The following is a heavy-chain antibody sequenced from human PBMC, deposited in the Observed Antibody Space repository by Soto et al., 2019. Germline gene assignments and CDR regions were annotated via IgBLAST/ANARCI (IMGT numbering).Heavy chain of an antibody. CDR3: ARDRASTLTNTLDY. CDR1: GGTFSSYT. J-gene: IGHJ4*02. Sequence: SVKVSCKASGGTFSSYTISWVRQAPGQGLEWMGRIIPILGIANYAQKFQGRVTITADKSTSTAYMELSSLRSEDTAVYYCARDRASTLTNTLDYWGQGTLVTVSS. CDR2: IIPILGIA. D-gene: IGHD2-2*01. V-gene: IGHV1-69*04.